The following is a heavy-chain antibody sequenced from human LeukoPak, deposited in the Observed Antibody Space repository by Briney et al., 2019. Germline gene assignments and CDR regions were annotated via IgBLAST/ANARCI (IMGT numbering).Heavy chain of an antibody. CDR3: ARNPQESGWFDP. J-gene: IGHJ5*02. D-gene: IGHD3-10*01. V-gene: IGHV1-8*01. CDR1: GYTFTIYD. CDR2: MNPSSGYT. Sequence: ASVKVSCKASGYTFTIYDINWVRPVPGQGLEWMGWMNPSSGYTGYAQKFEGRVTMTRDTSISTAYLELTSLTSDDTAVYYCARNPQESGWFDPWGQGTQVIVSS.